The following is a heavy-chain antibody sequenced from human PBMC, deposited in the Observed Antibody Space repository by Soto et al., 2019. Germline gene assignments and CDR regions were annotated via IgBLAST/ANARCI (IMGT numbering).Heavy chain of an antibody. D-gene: IGHD6-6*01. Sequence: PWETLSLTCTVSDDSISSGGYYWSWVRQAPGKGLEWVSVIYSGGSTYYADSVKGRFTISRDNSKNTLYLQMNSLRAEDTAVYYCARERGIAARQAPVYFDYWGQGTLVTVSS. V-gene: IGHV3-53*05. CDR1: DDSISSGGYY. CDR2: IYSGGST. CDR3: ARERGIAARQAPVYFDY. J-gene: IGHJ4*02.